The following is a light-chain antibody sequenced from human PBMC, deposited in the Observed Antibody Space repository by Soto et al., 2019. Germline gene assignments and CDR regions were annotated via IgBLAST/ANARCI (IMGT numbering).Light chain of an antibody. CDR1: SSDVGTYKY. J-gene: IGLJ2*01. V-gene: IGLV2-14*01. CDR3: SSYTNITLGVI. Sequence: QSALTQPASVSESPGQSITISCTGTSSDVGTYKYVSWYQQHPGKAPKLIIYEVSNRPSGISNRFSASKSGNTASLTISGLQAEDEAEYYCSSYTNITLGVIFGGGTKLTVL. CDR2: EVS.